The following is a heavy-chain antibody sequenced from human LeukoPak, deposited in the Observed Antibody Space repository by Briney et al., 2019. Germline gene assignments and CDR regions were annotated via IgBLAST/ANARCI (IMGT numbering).Heavy chain of an antibody. CDR1: GGTFSSYA. CDR2: IIPIFGTA. J-gene: IGHJ3*02. Sequence: ASVKVSCKASGGTFSSYAISWVRQAPGQGLEWMGGIIPIFGTANYAQKFQGRVTITADKSTSTAYMELSSLRSEDTAVYYCARPGDHYDSAGAFDIWGQGTMVTVSS. D-gene: IGHD3-3*01. V-gene: IGHV1-69*06. CDR3: ARPGDHYDSAGAFDI.